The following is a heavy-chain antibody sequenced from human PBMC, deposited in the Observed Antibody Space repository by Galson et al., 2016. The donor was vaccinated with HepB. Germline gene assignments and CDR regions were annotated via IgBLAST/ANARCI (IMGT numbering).Heavy chain of an antibody. CDR3: ARLGGAVPFDY. CDR1: GYKFTTYW. Sequence: QSGAEVKKPGESLKISCQVSGYKFTTYWIGWVRQMPGKGLEWMGLIYPRDSDVTYSPSLQGQVTISADKSITTAYLQWSSLKASDTAMYYCARLGGAVPFDYWGQGTLVTVSS. J-gene: IGHJ4*02. D-gene: IGHD2-2*01. CDR2: IYPRDSDV. V-gene: IGHV5-51*01.